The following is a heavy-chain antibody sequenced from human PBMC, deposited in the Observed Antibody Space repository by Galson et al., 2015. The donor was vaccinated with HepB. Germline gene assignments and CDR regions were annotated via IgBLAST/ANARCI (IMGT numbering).Heavy chain of an antibody. CDR1: GFTFSSYG. V-gene: IGHV3-30*18. J-gene: IGHJ6*03. Sequence: SLRLSCAASGFTFSSYGMHWVRQAPGKGLEWVAVISYDGSNKYYADSVKGRFTISRDNSKNTLYLQMNSLRAEDTAVYYCAKDVDGYMDVWGKGTTVTVSS. CDR3: AKDVDGYMDV. D-gene: IGHD5-24*01. CDR2: ISYDGSNK.